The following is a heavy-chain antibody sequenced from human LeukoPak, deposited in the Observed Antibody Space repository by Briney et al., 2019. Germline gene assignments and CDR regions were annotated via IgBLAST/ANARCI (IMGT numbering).Heavy chain of an antibody. CDR2: ISYDGSNK. CDR3: AKNSDCSSTSCYSYYYGMDV. D-gene: IGHD2-2*01. V-gene: IGHV3-30*18. J-gene: IGHJ6*02. Sequence: PGRSLRLSCAASGFTFSSYGMHWVRQAPGKGLEWVAVISYDGSNKYYADSVKGRFTISSDNSKNTLYLQMNSLRAEDTAVYYCAKNSDCSSTSCYSYYYGMDVWGQGTTVTVSS. CDR1: GFTFSSYG.